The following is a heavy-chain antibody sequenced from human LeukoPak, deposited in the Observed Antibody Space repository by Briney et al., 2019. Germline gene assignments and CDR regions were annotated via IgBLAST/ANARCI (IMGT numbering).Heavy chain of an antibody. CDR3: ARDPKMIYRIVGTTGYFDY. V-gene: IGHV3-30*07. CDR1: GFTFSSYA. D-gene: IGHD1-26*01. Sequence: GGSLRLSCAASGFTFSSYAMHWVRQAPGKGLEWVAVISYDGSNKYYADSVKGRFTISRDNSKNTLYLQMNSLRAEDTAVYYCARDPKMIYRIVGTTGYFDYWGQGTLVTVSS. J-gene: IGHJ4*02. CDR2: ISYDGSNK.